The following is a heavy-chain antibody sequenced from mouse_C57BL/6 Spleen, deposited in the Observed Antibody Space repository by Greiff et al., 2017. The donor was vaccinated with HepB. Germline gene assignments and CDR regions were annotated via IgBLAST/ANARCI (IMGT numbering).Heavy chain of an antibody. Sequence: VQLQQSGAELARPGASVKLSCKASGYTFTSYGISWVKQRTGQGLEWIGEIYPRSGNTYYNEKFKGKATLTADKSSSTAYMELRSLTSEDSAVYFCARVEYYGSSPYYYAMDYWGQGTSVTVSS. J-gene: IGHJ4*01. CDR1: GYTFTSYG. V-gene: IGHV1-81*01. D-gene: IGHD1-1*01. CDR2: IYPRSGNT. CDR3: ARVEYYGSSPYYYAMDY.